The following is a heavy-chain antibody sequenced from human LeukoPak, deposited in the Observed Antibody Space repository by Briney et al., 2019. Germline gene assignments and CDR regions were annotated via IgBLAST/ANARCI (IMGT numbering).Heavy chain of an antibody. Sequence: PGGSLRLSCAVSGFIFSSYSMNWVRQAPGKGLEWVSYISSSSSTIYYADSVKGRFTISRDNAKNSLYLQMNSLRAEDTAVYYCARGRFTMAHENLNDAFDIWGQGTMVTVSS. D-gene: IGHD3-10*01. J-gene: IGHJ3*02. CDR1: GFIFSSYS. CDR3: ARGRFTMAHENLNDAFDI. CDR2: ISSSSSTI. V-gene: IGHV3-48*04.